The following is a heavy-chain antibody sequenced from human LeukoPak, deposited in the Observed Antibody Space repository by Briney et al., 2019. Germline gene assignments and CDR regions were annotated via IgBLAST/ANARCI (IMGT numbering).Heavy chain of an antibody. CDR1: GFTFSSYA. J-gene: IGHJ4*02. CDR3: ARSAGGYSYGTLTE. D-gene: IGHD5-18*01. V-gene: IGHV3-30*04. Sequence: GGSLRLSCAASGFTFSSYAMHWVRQAPGKGLEWVAVISYDGSNKYYADSVKGRFTISRDNSKNTLYLQMNSLRAEDTAVYYCARSAGGYSYGTLTEWGQGTLVTVSS. CDR2: ISYDGSNK.